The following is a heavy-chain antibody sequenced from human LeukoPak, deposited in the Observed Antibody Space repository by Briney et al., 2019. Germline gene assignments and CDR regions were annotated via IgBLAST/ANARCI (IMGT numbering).Heavy chain of an antibody. CDR1: GGTFSSYA. CDR2: IIPIFGTA. D-gene: IGHD6-13*01. J-gene: IGHJ4*02. Sequence: ASVKVSCKASGGTFSSYAISWVRQAPGQGLEWMGGIIPIFGTANYAQKFQGRVTITADESTSTAYMELSSLRSEDTAVYYCASGSGEAADFDYWGQGTLVTVSS. CDR3: ASGSGEAADFDY. V-gene: IGHV1-69*13.